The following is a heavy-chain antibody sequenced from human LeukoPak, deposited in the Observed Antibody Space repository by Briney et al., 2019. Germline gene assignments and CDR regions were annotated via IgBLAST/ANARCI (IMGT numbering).Heavy chain of an antibody. CDR3: AKATCSGASCYRFDY. CDR2: ISGSGGSST. CDR1: GFTFISYA. J-gene: IGHJ4*02. D-gene: IGHD2-15*01. Sequence: PGGSLRLSCAASGFTFISYAMSWVRQAPGKGLEWVSSISGSGGSSTYYADSAKGRFTISRDNSKNTLYLQMNSLRAEDTAVYYCAKATCSGASCYRFDYWGQGTLVTVSS. V-gene: IGHV3-23*01.